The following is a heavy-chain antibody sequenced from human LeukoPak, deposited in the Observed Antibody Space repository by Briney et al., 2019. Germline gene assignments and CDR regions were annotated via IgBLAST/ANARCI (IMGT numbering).Heavy chain of an antibody. CDR3: ARGPVLANWFDP. V-gene: IGHV1-69*13. Sequence: ASAKVSCKTSGYSFTNYGITWVRQAPGQGLEWMGGIIPIFGRANYAQKFQGRVTITADESTSTAYMELSSLRSEDTAVYYCARGPVLANWFDPWAREPWSPSPQ. CDR1: GYSFTNYG. J-gene: IGHJ5*02. CDR2: IIPIFGRA. D-gene: IGHD3-16*01.